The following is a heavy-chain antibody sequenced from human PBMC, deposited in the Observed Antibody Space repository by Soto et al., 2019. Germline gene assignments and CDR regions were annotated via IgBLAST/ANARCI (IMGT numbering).Heavy chain of an antibody. CDR1: GGTFSSYA. CDR2: IIPIFGTA. CDR3: ASPAGTSSYYYYGMDV. D-gene: IGHD2-2*01. V-gene: IGHV1-69*13. J-gene: IGHJ6*02. Sequence: SVKVSCKASGGTFSSYAISWVRQAPGQGLEWMGGIIPIFGTANYAQKFQGRVTITADGSTSTAYMELSSLRSEDTAVYYCASPAGTSSYYYYGMDVWGQGTKVTVSS.